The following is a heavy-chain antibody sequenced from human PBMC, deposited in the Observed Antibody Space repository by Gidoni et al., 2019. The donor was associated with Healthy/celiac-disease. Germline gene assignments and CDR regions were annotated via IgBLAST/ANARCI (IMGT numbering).Heavy chain of an antibody. V-gene: IGHV4-39*01. J-gene: IGHJ4*02. D-gene: IGHD1-1*01. Sequence: QLQLQESGPGLVKPAEPLSLTCTVAGGSISSSSYYWGWIRQPPGKGLEWIGSIYYSGSTYYNPSLKSRVTISVDTSKNQFSLKLSSVTAADTAVYYCARHGGTDYWGQGTLVTVSS. CDR1: GGSISSSSYY. CDR3: ARHGGTDY. CDR2: IYYSGST.